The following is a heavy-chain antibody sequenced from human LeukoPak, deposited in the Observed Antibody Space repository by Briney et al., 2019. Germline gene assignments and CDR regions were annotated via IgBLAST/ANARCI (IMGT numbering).Heavy chain of an antibody. V-gene: IGHV1-2*02. D-gene: IGHD3-10*01. CDR2: INPNSGGT. CDR3: ARGGIEWFGELHDY. J-gene: IGHJ4*02. CDR1: GYTFTGYY. Sequence: ASVKVSCKASGYTFTGYYMHWVRQAPGQGLEPMGGINPNSGGTNYAQKFQGRVTMTRDTSISIAYMELSRLRSDDTAVYYCARGGIEWFGELHDYWGQGTLVTVSS.